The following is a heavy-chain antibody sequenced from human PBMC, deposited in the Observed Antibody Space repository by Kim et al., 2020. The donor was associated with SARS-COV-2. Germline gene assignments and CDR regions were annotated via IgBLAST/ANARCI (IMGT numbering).Heavy chain of an antibody. CDR1: GGSISSYY. CDR2: IYYSGST. V-gene: IGHV4-59*13. D-gene: IGHD4-17*01. Sequence: SETLSLTCTVSGGSISSYYWSWIRQPPGKGLEWIGYIYYSGSTNYNPSLKSRVTISVDTSKNQFSLKLSSVTAADTAVYYCARGSTVTTITGDYYYYGM. J-gene: IGHJ6*01. CDR3: ARGSTVTTITGDYYYYGM.